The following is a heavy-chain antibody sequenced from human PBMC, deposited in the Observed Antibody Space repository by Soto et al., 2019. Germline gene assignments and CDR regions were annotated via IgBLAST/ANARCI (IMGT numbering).Heavy chain of an antibody. Sequence: GGSLRLSCAASGLTFSSYSMNWVRQAPGKGLEWVSSISSSSSYIYYADSVKGRFTISRDNAKNSLYLQMNSLRAEDTAVYYCARDPRRYSGYYWGQGTLVTVSS. CDR1: GLTFSSYS. D-gene: IGHD5-12*01. V-gene: IGHV3-21*01. CDR3: ARDPRRYSGYY. J-gene: IGHJ4*02. CDR2: ISSSSSYI.